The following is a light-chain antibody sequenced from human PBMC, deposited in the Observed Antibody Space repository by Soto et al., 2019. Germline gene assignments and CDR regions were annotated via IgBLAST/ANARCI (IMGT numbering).Light chain of an antibody. J-gene: IGLJ2*01. Sequence: QSVLTQPPSVSGAPGQRGTISCTGSSSNIGAGYDVPWYQQLPGTAPNLLIYGNSNRPSGVPDRFSGSKSGTSASLAITGLQAEDEADYYCQSYDSRVVFGGGTKLTVL. V-gene: IGLV1-40*01. CDR1: SSNIGAGYD. CDR2: GNS. CDR3: QSYDSRVV.